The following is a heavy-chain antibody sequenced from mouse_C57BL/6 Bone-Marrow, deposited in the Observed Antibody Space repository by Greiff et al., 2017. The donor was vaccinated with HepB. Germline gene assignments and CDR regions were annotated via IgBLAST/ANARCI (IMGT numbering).Heavy chain of an antibody. CDR3: TRNSPYYYAMDY. D-gene: IGHD3-1*01. CDR2: IDPETGGT. CDR1: GYTFTDYE. J-gene: IGHJ4*01. V-gene: IGHV1-15*01. Sequence: VQLQQSGAELVRPGASVTLSCKASGYTFTDYEMHWVKQTPVHGLEWIGAIDPETGGTAYNQKFKGKAILTADKSSSTAYMELRSLTSEDSAVYYCTRNSPYYYAMDYWGQGTSVTVSS.